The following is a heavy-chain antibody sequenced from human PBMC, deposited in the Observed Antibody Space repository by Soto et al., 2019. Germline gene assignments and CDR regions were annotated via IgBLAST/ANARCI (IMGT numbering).Heavy chain of an antibody. CDR1: GFTFSSYS. Sequence: GGSLRLSCAASGFTFSSYSMNWVRQAPGKGLEWVSYISSSSTIYYADSVKGRFTISRDNAKNSLYLQMNSLRDEDTAVYYCARDRDSSSPYYYYYGMDVWGQGTTVTVSS. CDR3: ARDRDSSSPYYYYYGMDV. V-gene: IGHV3-48*02. CDR2: ISSSSTI. D-gene: IGHD6-6*01. J-gene: IGHJ6*02.